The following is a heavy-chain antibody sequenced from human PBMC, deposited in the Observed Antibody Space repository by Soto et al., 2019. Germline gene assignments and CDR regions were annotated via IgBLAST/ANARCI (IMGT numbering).Heavy chain of an antibody. CDR2: TFYRSKWYN. J-gene: IGHJ4*02. D-gene: IGHD3-22*01. CDR1: WDSVVSNSVA. V-gene: IGHV6-1*01. CDR3: ASGVYYYELSGFFDF. Sequence: SQNLSITCASSWDSVVSNSVAWNWIRQSPSRGLEWLGRTFYRSKWYNYYTVSVKSRITIKTDTSKNQFSLQLNSVTPEDTAVYYCASGVYYYELSGFFDFWGQGTLVPVS.